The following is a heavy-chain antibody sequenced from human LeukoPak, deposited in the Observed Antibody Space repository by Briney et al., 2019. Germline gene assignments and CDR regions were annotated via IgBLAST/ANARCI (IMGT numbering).Heavy chain of an antibody. V-gene: IGHV4-34*01. D-gene: IGHD6-6*01. J-gene: IGHJ4*02. CDR3: ARGVSIGSIAAHGLFDY. CDR1: GGSFRGYY. CDR2: INHSGST. Sequence: SETLSLTCAVYGGSFRGYYWSWIRQPPGKGLEGIGEINHSGSTNYNPSLKSRVTISVDTSKNQFSLKLSSVTAADTAVYYCARGVSIGSIAAHGLFDYWGQGTLVTVSS.